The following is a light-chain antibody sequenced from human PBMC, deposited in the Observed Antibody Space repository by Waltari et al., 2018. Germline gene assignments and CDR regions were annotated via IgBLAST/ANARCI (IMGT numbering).Light chain of an antibody. J-gene: IGKJ5*01. CDR2: DAS. CDR3: QQYNRWPPIT. CDR1: QSVSSN. Sequence: EIVMTQSPATLPVSPGATATLSCRASQSVSSNVAWYQTKPGQAPRLLIYDASTRATSIPAKFRGSGSGTEFTLTISSLQSEDFAVYYCQQYNRWPPITFGHGTRLEIK. V-gene: IGKV3-15*01.